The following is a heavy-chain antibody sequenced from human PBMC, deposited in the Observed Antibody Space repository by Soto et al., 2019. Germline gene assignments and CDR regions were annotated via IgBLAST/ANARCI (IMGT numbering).Heavy chain of an antibody. J-gene: IGHJ4*02. CDR2: INHSGST. D-gene: IGHD2-8*02. Sequence: VQLQQWGAGLLKPSETLSLTFAVYGGSFSGYYWTWIRQPPGTGLEWIGEINHSGSTNYNPSLKSRVAISVDASKNQFSLKLTSVTAADTAVYYCARDKITGLFDYWGQGTLVTVSS. V-gene: IGHV4-34*01. CDR3: ARDKITGLFDY. CDR1: GGSFSGYY.